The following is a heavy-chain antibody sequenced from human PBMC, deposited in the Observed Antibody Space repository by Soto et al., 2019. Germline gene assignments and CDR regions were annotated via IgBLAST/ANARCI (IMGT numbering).Heavy chain of an antibody. CDR3: ARDAAAGLNDY. Sequence: QVQLVQYGAEVKKPGASVKVSCKASGYPSTSYGISWVRQAPGQGLEWMGWISAYNGNTKYVQKFQGRVTMTTDTSTSTAYMELRSLRSDDTAVYYCARDAAAGLNDYWGQGTLVTVSS. D-gene: IGHD6-13*01. J-gene: IGHJ4*02. V-gene: IGHV1-18*01. CDR2: ISAYNGNT. CDR1: GYPSTSYG.